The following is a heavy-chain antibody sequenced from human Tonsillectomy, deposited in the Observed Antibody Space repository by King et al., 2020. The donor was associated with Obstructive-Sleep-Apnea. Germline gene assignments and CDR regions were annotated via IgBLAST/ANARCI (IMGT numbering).Heavy chain of an antibody. Sequence: QLQLQESGPGLVKPSETLSLTCTVSGGSINSYYWSWIRQPAGKGLEWIWRIYTSGSTNYNPSLKSRVTLSVDTSKHQFSLKLSSVTAADTAVYYCARDGSVGWFDSWGQGTLVTVSS. J-gene: IGHJ5*01. V-gene: IGHV4-4*07. CDR2: IYTSGST. CDR1: GGSINSYY. D-gene: IGHD2-15*01. CDR3: ARDGSVGWFDS.